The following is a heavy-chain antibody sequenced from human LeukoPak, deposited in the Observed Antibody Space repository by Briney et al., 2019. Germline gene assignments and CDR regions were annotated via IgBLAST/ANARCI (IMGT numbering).Heavy chain of an antibody. CDR2: IYHSGNT. CDR3: ARRSFDYGDYGRPFDM. Sequence: PSETLSLTCTVSGGSVSSGPFYWSWIRQSPGKGLELIGYIYHSGNTNYNPSLKSRVTISIDTSKNQFSLKLNSATAADTAMYYCARRSFDYGDYGRPFDMWGQGTTVTVSS. V-gene: IGHV4-61*01. D-gene: IGHD4-17*01. CDR1: GGSVSSGPFY. J-gene: IGHJ3*02.